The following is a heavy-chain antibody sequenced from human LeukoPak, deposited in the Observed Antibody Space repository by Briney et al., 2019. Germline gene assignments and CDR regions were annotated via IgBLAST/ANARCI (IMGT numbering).Heavy chain of an antibody. V-gene: IGHV4-59*01. CDR3: ARGPLGYCSGGSCYQHAFDI. CDR1: GGSISSYY. J-gene: IGHJ3*02. Sequence: PSETLSLTCTVSGGSISSYYWSWIRQPPGKGLEWIGYIYYSGSTNYNPSLKSRVTISVDTSKNQFSLKLSSVTAADTAVYYCARGPLGYCSGGSCYQHAFDIWGQGTMVTVSS. D-gene: IGHD2-15*01. CDR2: IYYSGST.